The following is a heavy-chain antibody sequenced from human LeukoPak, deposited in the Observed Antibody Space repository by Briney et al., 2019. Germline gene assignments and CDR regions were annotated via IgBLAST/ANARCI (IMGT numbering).Heavy chain of an antibody. J-gene: IGHJ1*01. CDR2: ISAYNGNT. D-gene: IGHD6-19*01. Sequence: ASVKVSCKASGGTFSNYAISWVRQAPGQGLEWMGWISAYNGNTNYAQKLQGRVTMTADTSTSTAYMELRSLRSDDTAVYYCARDPKQWLVRESYFQHWGQGTLVTVSS. CDR1: GGTFSNYA. V-gene: IGHV1-18*01. CDR3: ARDPKQWLVRESYFQH.